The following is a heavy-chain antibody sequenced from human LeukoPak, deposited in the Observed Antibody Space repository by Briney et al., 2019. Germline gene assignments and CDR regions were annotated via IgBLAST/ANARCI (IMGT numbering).Heavy chain of an antibody. CDR1: GYTFTSYY. CDR2: INPSGGST. V-gene: IGHV1-46*01. Sequence: ASVKVSCTASGYTFTSYYMHWVRQAPGQGLEWMGIINPSGGSTSYAQKFQGRVTMTRDTSTSTVYMELSSLRSEVTAVYYCARDLTIFGSRAPKNWFDPWGQGTLVTVSS. CDR3: ARDLTIFGSRAPKNWFDP. J-gene: IGHJ5*02. D-gene: IGHD3-3*01.